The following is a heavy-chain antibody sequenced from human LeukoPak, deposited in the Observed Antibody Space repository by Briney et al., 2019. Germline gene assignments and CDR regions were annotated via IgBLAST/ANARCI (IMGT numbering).Heavy chain of an antibody. J-gene: IGHJ4*02. CDR1: GGSISGYY. CDR2: IYYSGST. Sequence: PSETLSLTCTVSGGSISGYYWSWIRQHPGKGLEWIGYIYYSGSTYYNPSLKSRVTISVDTSKNQFSLKLSSVTAADTAVYYCARDEYYFDYWGQGTLVTVSS. CDR3: ARDEYYFDY. V-gene: IGHV4-31*03.